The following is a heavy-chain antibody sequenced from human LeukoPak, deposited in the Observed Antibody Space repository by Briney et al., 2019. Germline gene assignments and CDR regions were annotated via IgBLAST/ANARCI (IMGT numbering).Heavy chain of an antibody. D-gene: IGHD3-10*01. CDR1: GFTFSNAW. CDR3: TAWFGDLWR. V-gene: IGHV3-15*01. J-gene: IGHJ4*02. CDR2: IKSKTHGGTT. Sequence: GGSLRLSCAASGFTFSNAWMSWVRQAPGKGLEWVGRIKSKTHGGTTDYAAPVKGRFTISRDDSKNTLYLQMNSLKTEDTAVYYCTAWFGDLWRWGQGTLVTVSS.